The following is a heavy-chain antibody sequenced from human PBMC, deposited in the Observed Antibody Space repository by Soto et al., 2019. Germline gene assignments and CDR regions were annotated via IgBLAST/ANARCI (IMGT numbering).Heavy chain of an antibody. D-gene: IGHD1-26*01. J-gene: IGHJ4*02. CDR2: INAGNGNT. V-gene: IGHV1-3*01. CDR3: ARDAAVGLFDY. Sequence: ASVKVSCKASGYTFTDYALHWVRQAPGQSLEWMGWINAGNGNTKYSQKVQGRVTITTDTSATTAYMELSSLRSDDTAVYYCARDAAVGLFDYWGQGTLVTVSS. CDR1: GYTFTDYA.